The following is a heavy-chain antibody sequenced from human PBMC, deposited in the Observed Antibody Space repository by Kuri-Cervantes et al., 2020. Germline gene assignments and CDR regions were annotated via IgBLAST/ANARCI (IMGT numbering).Heavy chain of an antibody. Sequence: GGSLRLSCAASGFTFSSYAMSWVRQAPGKGLEWVGRIKSETNGGTTDYAAPVKGRFTISRDDSENTLYLQMNRLKTDDTAVYYCTTIFYYDRSDPFDFWGQGTLVTVSS. J-gene: IGHJ4*02. CDR2: IKSETNGGTT. CDR1: GFTFSSYA. CDR3: TTIFYYDRSDPFDF. D-gene: IGHD3-22*01. V-gene: IGHV3-15*01.